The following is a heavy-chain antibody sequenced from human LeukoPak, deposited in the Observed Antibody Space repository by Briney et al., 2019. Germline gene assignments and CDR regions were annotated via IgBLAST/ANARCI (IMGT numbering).Heavy chain of an antibody. V-gene: IGHV4-34*01. D-gene: IGHD2-2*01. Sequence: SETMSLTCAVYGGSFSGYYWSWIRQPPGKGLEWIGEINHSGSTNYNPSLKSRVTISVDTSKNQFSLKLSSVTAADTAVYYCARGRLGCYSSTSCPWFDPWGQGTLVTVSS. CDR2: INHSGST. CDR1: GGSFSGYY. CDR3: ARGRLGCYSSTSCPWFDP. J-gene: IGHJ5*02.